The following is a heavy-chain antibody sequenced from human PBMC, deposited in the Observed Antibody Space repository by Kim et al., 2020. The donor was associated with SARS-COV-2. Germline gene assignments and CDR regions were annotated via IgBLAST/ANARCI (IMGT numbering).Heavy chain of an antibody. V-gene: IGHV4-31*02. Sequence: HQSSKSRVTISVDTAKNQFSLKRSSVTAADTAVYYCARSEYDFWSGYFDYWGQGTLVTVSS. CDR3: ARSEYDFWSGYFDY. J-gene: IGHJ4*02. D-gene: IGHD3-3*01.